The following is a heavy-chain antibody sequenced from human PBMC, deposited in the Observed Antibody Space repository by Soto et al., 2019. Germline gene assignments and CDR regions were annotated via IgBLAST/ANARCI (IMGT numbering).Heavy chain of an antibody. Sequence: EVQLVESGGGLVQPGGSLRVSCAASGFTFSSYWMHWVRQAPGKGLVWVSRINSDGSSTSYADSVKGRFTISRDNAKNTLYLQMNSLRAEDTAIYHCARRGAVAGLHYWGQGTLVTVSS. V-gene: IGHV3-74*01. CDR2: INSDGSST. CDR3: ARRGAVAGLHY. D-gene: IGHD6-19*01. J-gene: IGHJ4*02. CDR1: GFTFSSYW.